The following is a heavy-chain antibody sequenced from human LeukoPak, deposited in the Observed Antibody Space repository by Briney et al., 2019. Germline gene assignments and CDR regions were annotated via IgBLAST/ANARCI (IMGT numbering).Heavy chain of an antibody. CDR1: GFTFNDYW. V-gene: IGHV3-7*03. CDR3: AKDQEVRGVIIDRGYFDY. D-gene: IGHD3-10*01. CDR2: IKGDGSER. J-gene: IGHJ4*02. Sequence: PGGSLRLSCETSGFTFNDYWMSWVRQAPGKGLEWVANIKGDGSERYYVDSVKGRFTISRDNAKNSLHLQMNSLRAEDTAVYYCAKDQEVRGVIIDRGYFDYWGQGTLVTVSS.